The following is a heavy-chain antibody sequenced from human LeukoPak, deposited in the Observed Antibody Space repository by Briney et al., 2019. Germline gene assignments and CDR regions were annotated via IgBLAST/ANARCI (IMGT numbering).Heavy chain of an antibody. CDR1: GFTFSSYG. Sequence: GGSLRLSCAASGFTFSSYGMHWVRQAPGKGLEWVAFIRYDGSNKYYADSVKGRFTISRDNSKNTLYLQMNSLRAEDTAVYYCEKGMTSIAAAAPAGLYYMDVWGKGTTVTVSS. CDR3: EKGMTSIAAAAPAGLYYMDV. V-gene: IGHV3-30*02. D-gene: IGHD6-13*01. CDR2: IRYDGSNK. J-gene: IGHJ6*03.